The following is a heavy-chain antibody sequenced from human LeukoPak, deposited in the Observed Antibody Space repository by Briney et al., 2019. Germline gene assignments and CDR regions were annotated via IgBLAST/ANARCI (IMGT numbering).Heavy chain of an antibody. CDR3: AKDRTLYSSSWLNDY. D-gene: IGHD6-13*01. V-gene: IGHV3-30*02. Sequence: QPWGVLRLSCAASGFTFSSYGMHWVRQAPGKGLEWVAFIRYDGSNKYYADSVKGRFTISRDNSKNTLYLQMNSLRAEDTAVYYCAKDRTLYSSSWLNDYWGQGTLVTVSS. CDR2: IRYDGSNK. J-gene: IGHJ4*02. CDR1: GFTFSSYG.